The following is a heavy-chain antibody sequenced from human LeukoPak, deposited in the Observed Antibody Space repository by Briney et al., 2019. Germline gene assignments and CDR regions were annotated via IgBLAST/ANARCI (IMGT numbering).Heavy chain of an antibody. CDR1: GFTFTSYA. J-gene: IGHJ6*02. Sequence: GGSLRLSCAASGFTFTSYAMTWVRQAPGKGLEWVSGISGSGGSTDYADSVRGRFTISGDNSKNTLFLQMNSLRAEDTAVYYCAKVLNIYHYYGMDVWGQGTTVTVSS. D-gene: IGHD2/OR15-2a*01. V-gene: IGHV3-23*01. CDR2: ISGSGGST. CDR3: AKVLNIYHYYGMDV.